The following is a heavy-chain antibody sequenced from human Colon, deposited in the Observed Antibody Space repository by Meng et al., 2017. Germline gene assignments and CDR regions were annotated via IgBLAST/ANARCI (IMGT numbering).Heavy chain of an antibody. V-gene: IGHV4-61*01. CDR3: ARDSGYDKNWFDP. CDR1: GGSVISNSYY. CDR2: IYYSGST. D-gene: IGHD5-12*01. J-gene: IGHJ5*02. Sequence: VQLQESGPGLVRPSETLSLTCTVSGGSVISNSYYWSWIRQPPGKGLEWIGFIYYSGSTNYNPSLKSRVTISVDTSKNQFSLKVCSVTAADTAVYYCARDSGYDKNWFDPWGQGTLVTVSS.